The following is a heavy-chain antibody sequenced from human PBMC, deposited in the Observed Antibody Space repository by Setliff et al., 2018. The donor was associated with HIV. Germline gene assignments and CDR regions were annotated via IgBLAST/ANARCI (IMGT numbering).Heavy chain of an antibody. Sequence: GGSLRLSCAASGFTFSSYAMHWVRQAPGKGLEWVAVISYDGSNKYYADSVKGRFTISRDNSKNTLYLQMNSLRAEDTAVYYCATSPGWEILPYPDRSGYMDYWGQGTPVTVSS. CDR3: ATSPGWEILPYPDRSGYMDY. J-gene: IGHJ4*02. D-gene: IGHD5-12*01. CDR1: GFTFSSYA. V-gene: IGHV3-30*04. CDR2: ISYDGSNK.